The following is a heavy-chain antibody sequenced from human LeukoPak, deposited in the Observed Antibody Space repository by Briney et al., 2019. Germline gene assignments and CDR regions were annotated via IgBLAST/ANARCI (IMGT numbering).Heavy chain of an antibody. J-gene: IGHJ4*02. CDR3: ARAMDTAMVTGFDY. D-gene: IGHD5-18*01. Sequence: MXXXNSSGGSTSYAQKFQGRVTMTRDTSTSTVYMELSSLRSEDTAVYYCARAMDTAMVTGFDYWGQGTLVTVSS. CDR2: XNSSGGST. V-gene: IGHV1-46*01.